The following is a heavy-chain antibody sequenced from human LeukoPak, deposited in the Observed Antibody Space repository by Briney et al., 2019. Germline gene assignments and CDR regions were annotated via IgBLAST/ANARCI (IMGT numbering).Heavy chain of an antibody. Sequence: GGSLRLSCAASGFTFSSYSMNWVRQAPGKGLEWVSSISSSSSYIYYADSVKGRFTISRDNAKNSLYLQMHSLRAEDTAVYYCAREVSGYSYGSDYYYYMDVWGKGTTVTVSS. J-gene: IGHJ6*03. D-gene: IGHD5-18*01. V-gene: IGHV3-21*01. CDR2: ISSSSSYI. CDR3: AREVSGYSYGSDYYYYMDV. CDR1: GFTFSSYS.